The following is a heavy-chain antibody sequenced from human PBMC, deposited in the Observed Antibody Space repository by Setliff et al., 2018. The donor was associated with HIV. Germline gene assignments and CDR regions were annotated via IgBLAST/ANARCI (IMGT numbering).Heavy chain of an antibody. Sequence: PSETLSLTCNVSGGSISGTSYFWAWIRQPPGKGLEWIGSFHHSGSTSHNPSLRSRVTISVDTSKNQFSLKLTSVTAADTAVYFCARDRAVADDFDCWGQGTLVTVSS. J-gene: IGHJ4*02. CDR2: FHHSGST. V-gene: IGHV4-39*07. CDR1: GGSISGTSYF. CDR3: ARDRAVADDFDC. D-gene: IGHD6-19*01.